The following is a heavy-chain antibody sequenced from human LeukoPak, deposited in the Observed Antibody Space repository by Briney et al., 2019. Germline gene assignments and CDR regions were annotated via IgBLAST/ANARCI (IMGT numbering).Heavy chain of an antibody. CDR3: AKDLRKYYDFWSGYYMDV. J-gene: IGHJ6*03. CDR1: GFTFDDYA. CDR2: ISWNSGTI. Sequence: PGGSLRLSCAASGFTFDDYAMHWVRQAPGKGLEWVSGISWNSGTIGYADSVKGRFTISRDNAKNSLYLQMNSLRAEDTAVYYCAKDLRKYYDFWSGYYMDVWGKGTTVTVSS. V-gene: IGHV3-9*01. D-gene: IGHD3-3*01.